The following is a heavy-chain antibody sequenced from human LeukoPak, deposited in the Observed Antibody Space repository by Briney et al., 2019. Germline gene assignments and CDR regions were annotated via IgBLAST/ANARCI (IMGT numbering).Heavy chain of an antibody. J-gene: IGHJ4*02. CDR2: IIPIFGTA. CDR1: GGTFSSYA. CDR3: AGSDIVATGGVDY. D-gene: IGHD5-12*01. Sequence: SVKVSCKASGGTFSSYAISWVRQAPGQGLEWMGGIIPIFGTANYAQKFQGRVTITADKSTSTAYMELSSLRSEDTAVYYFAGSDIVATGGVDYWGQGTLVTVSS. V-gene: IGHV1-69*06.